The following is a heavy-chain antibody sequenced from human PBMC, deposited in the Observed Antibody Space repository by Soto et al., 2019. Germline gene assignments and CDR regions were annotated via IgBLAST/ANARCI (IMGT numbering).Heavy chain of an antibody. CDR3: AKPRRIAAAGDAFDI. CDR2: ISYDGSNK. D-gene: IGHD6-13*01. J-gene: IGHJ3*02. Sequence: GGSLRLSCAASGFTFSSYGMHWVRQAPGKGLEWVAVISYDGSNKYYADSVKGRFTISRDNSKNTLYLQMNSLRAEDTAVYYCAKPRRIAAAGDAFDIWGQGTMVTVS. CDR1: GFTFSSYG. V-gene: IGHV3-30*18.